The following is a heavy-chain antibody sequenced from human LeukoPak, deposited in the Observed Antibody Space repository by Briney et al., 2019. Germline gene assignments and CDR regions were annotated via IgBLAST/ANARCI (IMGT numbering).Heavy chain of an antibody. CDR3: AVPYSGSYGWFDP. J-gene: IGHJ5*02. V-gene: IGHV4-34*01. Sequence: SETLSLTCAVYGVSFSGYYWSWLRQPPGKGLEWVGEINHSGSTNYNPSLKSRVTISVDKSKNQVSLKLSSVTAADTAVYYCAVPYSGSYGWFDPWGQGTLVTVSS. CDR1: GVSFSGYY. CDR2: INHSGST. D-gene: IGHD1-26*01.